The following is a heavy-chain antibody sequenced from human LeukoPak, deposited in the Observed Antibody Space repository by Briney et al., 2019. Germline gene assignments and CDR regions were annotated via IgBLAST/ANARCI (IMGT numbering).Heavy chain of an antibody. D-gene: IGHD3-3*01. CDR2: IDTSGST. Sequence: SQTLSLTCTVSGGSISSGSYYWSWIRQHAGKGLEWIGRIDTSGSTNYNPSLKSRVTISVDTSKNQFSLKLSSVTAADTAVYYCASQYYDFWSGTSNDWLLTDYWGQGTLVTVSS. V-gene: IGHV4-61*02. CDR3: ASQYYDFWSGTSNDWLLTDY. CDR1: GGSISSGSYY. J-gene: IGHJ4*02.